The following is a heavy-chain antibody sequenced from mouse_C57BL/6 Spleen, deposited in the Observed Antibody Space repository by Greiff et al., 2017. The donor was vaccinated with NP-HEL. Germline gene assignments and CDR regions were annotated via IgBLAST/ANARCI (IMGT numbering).Heavy chain of an antibody. J-gene: IGHJ2*01. CDR1: GYTFTSYW. CDR3: ARSGIYYGNSDYFDD. CDR2: INPSNGGT. Sequence: QVQLQQPGTELVKPGASVKLSCKASGYTFTSYWMHWVKQRPGQGLEWIGNINPSNGGTNYNEKFKSKATLTVDKSSSTAYMQLSSLTSEDSAVYYCARSGIYYGNSDYFDDWGQGTTLTVSS. D-gene: IGHD2-1*01. V-gene: IGHV1-53*01.